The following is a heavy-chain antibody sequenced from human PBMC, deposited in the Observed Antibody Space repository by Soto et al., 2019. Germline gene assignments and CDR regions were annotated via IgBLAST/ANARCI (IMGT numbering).Heavy chain of an antibody. CDR3: ARSYSSSSGPPVRFDP. J-gene: IGHJ5*02. D-gene: IGHD6-6*01. V-gene: IGHV1-18*01. Sequence: GASVKVSCKASGYTFTSYGISWVRQAPGQGLEWMGWISAYNGNTNYAQKLQGRVTMTTDTSTSTAYMELRSLRSDDTAVYYCARSYSSSSGPPVRFDPWGQGTLVTVSS. CDR2: ISAYNGNT. CDR1: GYTFTSYG.